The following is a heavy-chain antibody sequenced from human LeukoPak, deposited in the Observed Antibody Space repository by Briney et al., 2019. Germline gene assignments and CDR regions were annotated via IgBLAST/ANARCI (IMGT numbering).Heavy chain of an antibody. V-gene: IGHV4-4*07. CDR3: ARGEYGDYLDY. D-gene: IGHD4-17*01. Sequence: SETLSLTCTVSGGSISSYDWSCIRQPAGKGLEWIGRTSSSGITKYNPSLQSRVTMSQDTSRNQLSLKLSSVTAADTAVYYCARGEYGDYLDYWGQGTLVTVSS. J-gene: IGHJ4*02. CDR2: TSSSGIT. CDR1: GGSISSYD.